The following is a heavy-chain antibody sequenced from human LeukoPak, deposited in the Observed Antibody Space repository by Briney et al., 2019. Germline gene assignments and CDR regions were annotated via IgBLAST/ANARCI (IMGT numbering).Heavy chain of an antibody. CDR1: GFTFSSYS. Sequence: QTGGSLRLSCAASGFTFSSYSINWVRQAPGKGLEWVSYIGVSSSSIYYADSVKGRFTISRDDAKNSLYLQMNSLRDEDTAIYYRAKSRTYYFDYWGQGTLVTVSS. V-gene: IGHV3-48*02. J-gene: IGHJ4*02. CDR2: IGVSSSSI. CDR3: AKSRTYYFDY.